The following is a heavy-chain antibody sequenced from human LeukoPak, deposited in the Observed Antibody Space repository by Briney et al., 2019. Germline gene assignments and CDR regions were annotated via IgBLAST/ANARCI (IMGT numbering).Heavy chain of an antibody. CDR3: ARVRLRSTRPDAFDI. D-gene: IGHD2-2*01. CDR2: ISSTSTYI. CDR1: GFTFGAYT. J-gene: IGHJ3*02. Sequence: GGSLRLSCVASGFTFGAYTMNWVRQAPGKGLEWVSSISSTSTYIHYADSVKGRFTISRDNAKVSLYLQVNSLRAEDTAMYYCARVRLRSTRPDAFDIWGQGTMVTVSS. V-gene: IGHV3-21*01.